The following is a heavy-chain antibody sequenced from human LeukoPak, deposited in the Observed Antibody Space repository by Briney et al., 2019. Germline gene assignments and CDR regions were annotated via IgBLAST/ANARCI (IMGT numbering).Heavy chain of an antibody. J-gene: IGHJ5*02. D-gene: IGHD6-19*01. V-gene: IGHV3-30*04. Sequence: GGSLRLSCAASGFTFSSYAMHWVRQAPGKGLEWVAVISYDGSNKYYADSVKGRFTISRDNSKNTLYLQMNSLRAEDTAVYYCAKDQIAVALFLDPNWFDPWGQGTLVTVSS. CDR1: GFTFSSYA. CDR3: AKDQIAVALFLDPNWFDP. CDR2: ISYDGSNK.